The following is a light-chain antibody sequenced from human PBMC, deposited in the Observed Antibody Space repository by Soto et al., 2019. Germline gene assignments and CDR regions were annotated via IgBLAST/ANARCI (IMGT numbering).Light chain of an antibody. Sequence: QSALTQPASVSGSPGQSITISCTGTSSDVGGYNYVSWYQQHPGKAPKLMIYDVSNRPSGVSNRFSGSKSGNTASLTISGLQPDDEADYYCSSYTSSSTYYVFGTGTKVT. J-gene: IGLJ1*01. CDR3: SSYTSSSTYYV. V-gene: IGLV2-14*01. CDR2: DVS. CDR1: SSDVGGYNY.